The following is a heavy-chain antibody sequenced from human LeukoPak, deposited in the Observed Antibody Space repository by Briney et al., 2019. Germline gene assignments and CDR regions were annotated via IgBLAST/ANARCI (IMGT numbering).Heavy chain of an antibody. Sequence: GGSLRLSCAASGFTFSIFWMPWVRQATGKRLEWVANINQDGSEKYYVDSVKGRFTISRDNAKNSVYLQMNSLRAEDTAVYYCARDGGVSGYDLLDYWGQGTLVTVSS. V-gene: IGHV3-7*01. J-gene: IGHJ4*02. CDR2: INQDGSEK. CDR1: GFTFSIFW. D-gene: IGHD5-12*01. CDR3: ARDGGVSGYDLLDY.